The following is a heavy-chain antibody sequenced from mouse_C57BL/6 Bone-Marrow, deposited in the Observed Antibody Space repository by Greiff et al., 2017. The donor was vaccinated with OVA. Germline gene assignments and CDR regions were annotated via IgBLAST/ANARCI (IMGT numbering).Heavy chain of an antibody. J-gene: IGHJ2*01. CDR2: ISSGGDYI. D-gene: IGHD2-1*01. Sequence: EVQGVESGEGLVKPGGSLKLSCAASGFTFSSYAMSWVRQTPEKRLEWVAYISSGGDYIYYADTVQGRFTISRDNARNTLYLQMSSLKSEDTAMYYCTRGEDYYGNYLDYWGQGSTLTVSS. CDR1: GFTFSSYA. CDR3: TRGEDYYGNYLDY. V-gene: IGHV5-9-1*02.